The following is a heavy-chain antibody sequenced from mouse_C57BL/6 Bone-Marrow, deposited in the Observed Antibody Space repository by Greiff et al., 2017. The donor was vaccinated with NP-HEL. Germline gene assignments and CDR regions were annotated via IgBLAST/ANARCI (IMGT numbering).Heavy chain of an antibody. D-gene: IGHD2-2*01. J-gene: IGHJ1*03. Sequence: QVQLQQPGAELVKPGASVKLSCKASGYTFTSYWMQWVKQRPGQGLEWIGEIDPSDSYTNYNQKFKSKATLTVDKPSSTAYMQLSSLTSEDSAVYYCARGLRRRDWYFDVWGTGTTVTVSS. CDR3: ARGLRRRDWYFDV. V-gene: IGHV1-50*01. CDR1: GYTFTSYW. CDR2: IDPSDSYT.